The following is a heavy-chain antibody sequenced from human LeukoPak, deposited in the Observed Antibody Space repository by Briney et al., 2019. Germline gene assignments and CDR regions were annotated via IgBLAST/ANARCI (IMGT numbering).Heavy chain of an antibody. J-gene: IGHJ4*02. Sequence: PGGSLRLSCAVSGFTFSSYSMNWVRQAPGKGLGWVSSISSSSSYIYYADSVKGRFTISRDNAKNSLYLQMNSLRAEDTAVYYCAVGGSSGWFDYWGQGTLVTVSS. D-gene: IGHD6-19*01. CDR2: ISSSSSYI. V-gene: IGHV3-21*01. CDR3: AVGGSSGWFDY. CDR1: GFTFSSYS.